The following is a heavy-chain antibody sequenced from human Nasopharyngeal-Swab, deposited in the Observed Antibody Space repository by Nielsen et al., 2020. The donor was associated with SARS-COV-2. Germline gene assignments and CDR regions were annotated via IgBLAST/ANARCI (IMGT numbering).Heavy chain of an antibody. CDR3: ARAVAGYYYMDV. Sequence: GESLKISCAASGFTFSSYAMHWVRQAPGKGLEWVAVISYDGSNKYYADSVKGRFTTSRDNSKNTLYLQMNSLRAEDTAVYYCARAVAGYYYMDVWGKGTTVTVSS. CDR2: ISYDGSNK. CDR1: GFTFSSYA. V-gene: IGHV3-30-3*01. J-gene: IGHJ6*03. D-gene: IGHD6-19*01.